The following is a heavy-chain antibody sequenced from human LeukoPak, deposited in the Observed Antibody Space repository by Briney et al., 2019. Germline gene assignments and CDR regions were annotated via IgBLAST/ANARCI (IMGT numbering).Heavy chain of an antibody. CDR1: GYTLTELS. CDR2: FDPEDGET. J-gene: IGHJ4*02. CDR3: ATYYYDSSGYYYLSGRAMGY. Sequence: ASVKVSCKVSGYTLTELSMHWVRQAPGKGLEWMGGFDPEDGETIYAQKFQGRVTMTEDTSTDTAYMELSSLRSEDTAVYYCATYYYDSSGYYYLSGRAMGYWGQGTLVTVSS. D-gene: IGHD3-22*01. V-gene: IGHV1-24*01.